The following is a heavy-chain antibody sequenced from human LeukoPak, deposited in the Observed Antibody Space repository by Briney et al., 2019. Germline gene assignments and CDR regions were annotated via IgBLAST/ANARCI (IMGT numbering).Heavy chain of an antibody. CDR3: TTNQGGSSYDYFDY. CDR1: GFTFGDYA. J-gene: IGHJ4*02. CDR2: IRSKTYGGTT. V-gene: IGHV3-49*04. D-gene: IGHD5-18*01. Sequence: PGGSLRLSCTASGFTFGDYAMSWVRQAPGKGLEWVGFIRSKTYGGTTEYAASVEGRFTISRDDSKSIAYLQMNSLKTEDTAVYYCTTNQGGSSYDYFDYWGQGTLVTVSS.